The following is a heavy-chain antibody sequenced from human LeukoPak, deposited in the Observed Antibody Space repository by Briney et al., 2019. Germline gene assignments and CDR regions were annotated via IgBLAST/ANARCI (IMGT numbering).Heavy chain of an antibody. Sequence: GASVKVSCKASGYTFTSYDINWVRQATGQGLEWMGWMNPNSGNTGYAQKFQGRVTMTRNTSISTAYMELSSLRSEDTAVYYCTRAHFELDSYGTVYWGQGTLVTVSS. J-gene: IGHJ4*02. D-gene: IGHD5-18*01. V-gene: IGHV1-8*01. CDR2: MNPNSGNT. CDR1: GYTFTSYD. CDR3: TRAHFELDSYGTVY.